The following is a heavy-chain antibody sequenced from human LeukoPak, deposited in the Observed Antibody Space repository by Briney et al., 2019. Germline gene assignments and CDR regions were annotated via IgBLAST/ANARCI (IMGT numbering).Heavy chain of an antibody. Sequence: PGGSLRLSCAASGFIFSSYTMHWVRQAPGKGLEWVAVISYDGNNKYYADSVQGRFTISRDNSKSTLSLQMNSLRADDTGVYYCARDDRWGQGTLVTVSS. V-gene: IGHV3-30*04. CDR3: ARDDR. CDR2: ISYDGNNK. J-gene: IGHJ4*02. CDR1: GFIFSSYT.